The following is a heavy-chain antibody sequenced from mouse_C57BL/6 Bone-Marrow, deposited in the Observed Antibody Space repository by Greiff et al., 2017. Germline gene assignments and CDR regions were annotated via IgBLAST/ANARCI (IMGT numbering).Heavy chain of an antibody. CDR1: GYTFTSYW. J-gene: IGHJ4*01. CDR2: IDPSDSYT. Sequence: QVQLKQPGAELVRPGTSVKLSCKASGYTFTSYWMHWVKQRPGQGLEWIGVIDPSDSYTNYNQKFKGKATLTVDTSSSTAYMQLSSLTSEDSAVYYCARGGKVLRMDCWGQGTSVTVSS. V-gene: IGHV1-59*01. CDR3: ARGGKVLRMDC. D-gene: IGHD1-1*01.